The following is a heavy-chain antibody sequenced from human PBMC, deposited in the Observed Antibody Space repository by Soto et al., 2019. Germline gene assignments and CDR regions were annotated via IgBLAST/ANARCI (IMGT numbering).Heavy chain of an antibody. D-gene: IGHD4-4*01. V-gene: IGHV4-59*08. CDR2: IYSSGST. J-gene: IGHJ6*03. Sequence: SETLSLTCTVSGGSISGYYWSWIRQPPGKGLEWVGYIYSSGSTNYNPSLKSRVTISVDKSKNQFSLKLSSVTAADTAVYYCARYSVTGLGNYYMDAWGKGTTVT. CDR3: ARYSVTGLGNYYMDA. CDR1: GGSISGYY.